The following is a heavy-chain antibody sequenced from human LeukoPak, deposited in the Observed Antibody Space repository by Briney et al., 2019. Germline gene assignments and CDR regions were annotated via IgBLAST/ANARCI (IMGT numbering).Heavy chain of an antibody. V-gene: IGHV3-9*01. J-gene: IGHJ3*02. D-gene: IGHD1-14*01. CDR3: AKGMITRSAFDI. CDR1: GFTFDDYA. Sequence: GRSLRLSCAASGFTFDDYAMHWVRQAPGKGLGWVSGISWNSGSIGYAVSVKGRFTISRDNAKNSLYLQMNSLRAEDTALYYCAKGMITRSAFDIWGQGTMVTVSS. CDR2: ISWNSGSI.